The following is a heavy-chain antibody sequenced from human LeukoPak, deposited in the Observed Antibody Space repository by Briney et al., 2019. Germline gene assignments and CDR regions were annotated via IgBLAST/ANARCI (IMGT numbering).Heavy chain of an antibody. Sequence: GGSLRLSYAASGFTFDDYAMHWVRQAPGKGLEWVSLISGDGGSTYYADSVKGRFTISRDNSKNSLYLQMNSLRTEGTALYYCAKDTQLYDSSGYYRYWGQGTLVTVSS. D-gene: IGHD3-22*01. CDR3: AKDTQLYDSSGYYRY. V-gene: IGHV3-43*02. CDR1: GFTFDDYA. CDR2: ISGDGGST. J-gene: IGHJ4*02.